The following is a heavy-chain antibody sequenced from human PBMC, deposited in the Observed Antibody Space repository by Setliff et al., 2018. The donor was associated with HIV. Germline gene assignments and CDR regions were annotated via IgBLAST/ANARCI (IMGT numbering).Heavy chain of an antibody. CDR3: ARQGFVPLGAHQCDY. D-gene: IGHD3-16*01. V-gene: IGHV4-39*01. Sequence: ASETLSLTCSVSGDSISNPNYYWGWSRQPPGKGLEWIGSIYFSESPYYNPSLSSRVTISVDTSTNQFSLRLSSVAAADTAVYYCARQGFVPLGAHQCDYWGPGTLVTVSS. J-gene: IGHJ4*02. CDR2: IYFSESP. CDR1: GDSISNPNYY.